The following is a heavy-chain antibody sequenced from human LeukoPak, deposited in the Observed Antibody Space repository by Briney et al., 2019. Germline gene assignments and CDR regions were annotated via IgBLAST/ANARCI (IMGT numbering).Heavy chain of an antibody. CDR2: TSYSRTT. J-gene: IGHJ3*02. CDR3: AKLGHSDGWYLGAFDI. V-gene: IGHV4-59*08. Sequence: PSETLSLTCAVSGGSITGHYWNWIRQTPGMRLEWIGYTSYSRTTIYNSYFKGRATMSIDTSKNQLYLNLTSMTATDTAVYYCAKLGHSDGWYLGAFDIWGQGTTVIVSS. CDR1: GGSITGHY. D-gene: IGHD6-19*01.